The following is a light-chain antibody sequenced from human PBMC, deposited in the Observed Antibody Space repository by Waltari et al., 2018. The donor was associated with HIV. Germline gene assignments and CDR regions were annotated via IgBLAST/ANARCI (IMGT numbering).Light chain of an antibody. CDR2: EVS. Sequence: QSALTQPPSASGSPGQSVPISCTGTSSDVGGYTYVSWYQQHPGKAPKLMIYEVSKRPSGVPDRFSGSKSGNTASLTVSGLQAEDEADYYCSSYAGSNNFGVVFGGGTKLTVL. V-gene: IGLV2-8*01. CDR1: SSDVGGYTY. CDR3: SSYAGSNNFGVV. J-gene: IGLJ2*01.